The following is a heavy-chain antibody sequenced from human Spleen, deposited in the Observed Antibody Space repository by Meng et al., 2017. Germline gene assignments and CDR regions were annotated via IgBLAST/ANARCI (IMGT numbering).Heavy chain of an antibody. J-gene: IGHJ4*02. D-gene: IGHD4-11*01. Sequence: GESLKISCAASGFTFGDYAMSWVRQAPGKGLEWVGFIRSKAYGGTTEYAASVKGRFTISRDDSKSIAYLQMNSLKTEDTAVYYCTRVSTRQYDYSNYEEVDGDDYWGQGTLVTVSS. CDR2: IRSKAYGGTT. V-gene: IGHV3-49*04. CDR3: TRVSTRQYDYSNYEEVDGDDY. CDR1: GFTFGDYA.